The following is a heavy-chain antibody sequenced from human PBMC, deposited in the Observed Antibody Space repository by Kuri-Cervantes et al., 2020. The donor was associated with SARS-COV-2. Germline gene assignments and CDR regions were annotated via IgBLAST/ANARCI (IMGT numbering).Heavy chain of an antibody. CDR3: ARSGSAPYYYYGMDV. J-gene: IGHJ6*02. Sequence: ASVKVSCKASGCTFINLDLNWVRQAPGQGLEWMGRISAYNGNTNYAQKFQGRVTMTTDTSTSTAYMDLRSLRSDDTAVYYCARSGSAPYYYYGMDVWGQGTTVTVSS. V-gene: IGHV1-18*01. CDR1: GCTFINLD. D-gene: IGHD3-10*01. CDR2: ISAYNGNT.